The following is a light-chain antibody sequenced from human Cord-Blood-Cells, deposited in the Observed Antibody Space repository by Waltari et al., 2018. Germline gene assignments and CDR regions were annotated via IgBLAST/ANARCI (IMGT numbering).Light chain of an antibody. V-gene: IGLV2-14*01. CDR3: SSYTSSSSYV. Sequence: QSALTQPASVSGSPAQSITIPCPGTSSDVGGYNLVSWYQQHPGKAPKLMIYDLSNRPSGVSNRFSGSTSGNTASLTISGLQAEDEADYYCSSYTSSSSYVFGTGTKVTVL. CDR2: DLS. CDR1: SSDVGGYNL. J-gene: IGLJ1*01.